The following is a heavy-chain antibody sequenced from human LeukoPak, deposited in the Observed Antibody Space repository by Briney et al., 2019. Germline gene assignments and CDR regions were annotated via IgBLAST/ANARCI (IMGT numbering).Heavy chain of an antibody. V-gene: IGHV3-30*03. CDR3: VRDGDAYNFDW. Sequence: PGRSLRLSCAASGFTFSSYGMHWVRQAPGKGLEWVAVISYDGSNKYYADSVRGRFSISRDNTRNTLSLQMNSLRAEDSAVYFCVRDGDAYNFDWWGQGVLVTVSS. CDR2: ISYDGSNK. D-gene: IGHD5-24*01. CDR1: GFTFSSYG. J-gene: IGHJ4*02.